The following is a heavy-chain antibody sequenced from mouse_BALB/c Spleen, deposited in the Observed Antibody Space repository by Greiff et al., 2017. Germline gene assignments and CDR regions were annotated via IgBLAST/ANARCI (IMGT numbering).Heavy chain of an antibody. J-gene: IGHJ2*01. CDR3: ARDWITTVFDY. Sequence: EVMLVESGGGLVQPGGSLKLSCAASGFTFSSYGMSWVRQTPDKRLELVATINSNGGSTYYPDSVKGRFTISRDNAKNTLYLQMSSLKSEDTAMYYCARDWITTVFDYWGQGTTLTVSS. CDR2: INSNGGST. CDR1: GFTFSSYG. D-gene: IGHD1-1*01. V-gene: IGHV5-6-3*01.